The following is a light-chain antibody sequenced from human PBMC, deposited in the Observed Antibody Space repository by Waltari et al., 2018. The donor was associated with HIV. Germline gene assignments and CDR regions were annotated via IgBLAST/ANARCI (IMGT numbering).Light chain of an antibody. CDR2: LNN. J-gene: IGLJ2*01. V-gene: IGLV1-44*01. CDR3: AAWDDSLNGRI. CDR1: NSNIGSNT. Sequence: QSVLTQPPSASGPPGQRVTISCSGSNSNIGSNTVSWFQQLPGMAPKLLIYLNNQRPSGVPDRISGSKSGTSASLAISGLQSEDEAHYYCAAWDDSLNGRIFGGGTKLTVL.